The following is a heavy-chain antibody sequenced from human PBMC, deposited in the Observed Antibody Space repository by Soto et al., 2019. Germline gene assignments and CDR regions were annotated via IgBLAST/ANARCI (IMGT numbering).Heavy chain of an antibody. Sequence: PGGSLRLSCAASGFTFSSYAMHWVRQAPGKGLGWVAVISYDGSNKYYADSVKGRFTISRDNSKNTLYLQMNSLRAEDTAVYYCARTTHPHIVVVTAIGSPVDYWGQGTLVTVSS. CDR2: ISYDGSNK. V-gene: IGHV3-30-3*01. D-gene: IGHD2-21*02. CDR1: GFTFSSYA. CDR3: ARTTHPHIVVVTAIGSPVDY. J-gene: IGHJ4*02.